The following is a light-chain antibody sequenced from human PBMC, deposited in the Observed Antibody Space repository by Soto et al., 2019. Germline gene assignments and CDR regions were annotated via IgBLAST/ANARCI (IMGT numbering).Light chain of an antibody. CDR2: GNN. J-gene: IGLJ1*01. V-gene: IGLV1-44*01. CDR3: ATWDDSLNGFV. CDR1: RSNIGSNT. Sequence: QAVVTQPPSASGTPGQRVTISCSGGRSNIGSNTVNWYQQLPGTAPRLLNYGNNQRPSGVPDRFSGSKSGTSASLTVSGLQSEDEADYYCATWDDSLNGFVFGTGTKLTVL.